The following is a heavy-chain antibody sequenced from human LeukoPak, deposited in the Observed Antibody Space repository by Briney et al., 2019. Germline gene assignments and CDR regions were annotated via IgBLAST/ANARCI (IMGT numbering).Heavy chain of an antibody. Sequence: GGSLRLSCAASGFTFSNYWMHWVRQAPGKGLAWVSHINTDGSSTNYADSVKGRFTISRDSAKNTLHLQMNSLRAEDTAVYYCARERPAADFDFWGQGTLVIVSS. D-gene: IGHD2-2*01. V-gene: IGHV3-74*01. CDR3: ARERPAADFDF. J-gene: IGHJ4*02. CDR2: INTDGSST. CDR1: GFTFSNYW.